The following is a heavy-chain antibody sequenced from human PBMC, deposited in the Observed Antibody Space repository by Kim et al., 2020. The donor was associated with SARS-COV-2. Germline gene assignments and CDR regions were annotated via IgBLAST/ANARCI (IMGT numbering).Heavy chain of an antibody. J-gene: IGHJ4*02. CDR2: ITRNNNTI. D-gene: IGHD3-10*01. Sequence: GGSLRLSCAASGFTFDDYAMHWVRQAPGEGLQWVSGITRNNNTIGYADSVKGRFTISRDNAQNSLYLEMNSLRVEDTAFYYCARGRPIDYWGQGTLVTVS. V-gene: IGHV3-9*01. CDR3: ARGRPIDY. CDR1: GFTFDDYA.